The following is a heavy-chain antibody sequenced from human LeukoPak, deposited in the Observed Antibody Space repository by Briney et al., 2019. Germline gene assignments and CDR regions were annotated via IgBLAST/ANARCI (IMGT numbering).Heavy chain of an antibody. CDR1: GGSISSYY. CDR2: IYYSGST. Sequence: SETLSLTCTVSGGSISSYYWSWIRQPPGKGLEWIGYIYYSGSTNYNPSLKSRVTMSVDTSKNQFSLKLSSVTAADTAVYYCARVYYYDSSSVFDYWGQGTLVTVSS. J-gene: IGHJ4*02. CDR3: ARVYYYDSSSVFDY. V-gene: IGHV4-59*12. D-gene: IGHD3-22*01.